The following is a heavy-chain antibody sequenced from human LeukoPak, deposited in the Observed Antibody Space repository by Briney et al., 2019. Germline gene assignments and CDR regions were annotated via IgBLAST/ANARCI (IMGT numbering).Heavy chain of an antibody. D-gene: IGHD3-3*01. V-gene: IGHV3-23*01. CDR1: GFTFSSYA. CDR2: ISGGDRST. J-gene: IGHJ5*02. CDR3: AKDRSWGLFGVAVDWFDP. Sequence: GGSLRLSCAASGFTFSSYAMSWVRQAPGRGLEWVSSISGGDRSTHYADSVKGRFTISRDNSKNTLYLQMNSLRAEDTAVYYCAKDRSWGLFGVAVDWFDPWGQGTLVTVSS.